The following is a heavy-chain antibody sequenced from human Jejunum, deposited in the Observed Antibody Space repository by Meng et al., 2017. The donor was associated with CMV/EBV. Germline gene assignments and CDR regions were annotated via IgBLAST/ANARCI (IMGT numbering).Heavy chain of an antibody. D-gene: IGHD3-22*01. V-gene: IGHV3-33*08. CDR2: LWYDGSRK. CDR3: ARDNDGSSHYSQFDY. Sequence: SGLTFSNAWMNWVRQAPGMGLEWVAVLWYDGSRKYFADSVQGRFSISRDDSKNTVYLQMNSLRAEDTAVYYCARDNDGSSHYSQFDYWGQGTLVTVSS. CDR1: GLTFSNAW. J-gene: IGHJ4*02.